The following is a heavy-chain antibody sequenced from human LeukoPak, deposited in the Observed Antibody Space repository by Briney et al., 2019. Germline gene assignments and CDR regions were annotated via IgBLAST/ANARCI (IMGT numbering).Heavy chain of an antibody. D-gene: IGHD2-2*01. V-gene: IGHV1-69*04. CDR2: IIPILGMA. J-gene: IGHJ4*02. Sequence: SVKVSCKASGGTFSSYAISWVRQAPGQGLEWMGRIIPILGMANYAQKFQGRVTITADKSTSTAYMEMSSLRSEDTAVYYCAGRYCSSTSCYGLDYWGQGTLVTVSS. CDR3: AGRYCSSTSCYGLDY. CDR1: GGTFSSYA.